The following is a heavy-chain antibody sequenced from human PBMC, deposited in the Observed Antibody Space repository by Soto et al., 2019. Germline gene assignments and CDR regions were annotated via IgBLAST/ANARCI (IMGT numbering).Heavy chain of an antibody. CDR3: AKAPGGAAGSEYYYYYYYMDV. V-gene: IGHV3-23*01. D-gene: IGHD6-13*01. CDR2: ISGSGGST. CDR1: GFTFSSYA. J-gene: IGHJ6*03. Sequence: EVQLLESGGGLVQPGGSLRLSCAASGFTFSSYAMSWVRQAPGKGLEWVSAISGSGGSTYYADSVKGRFTISSDNSKNTRYLQMNSLRAEDTAVYYCAKAPGGAAGSEYYYYYYYMDVWGKGTTVTVSS.